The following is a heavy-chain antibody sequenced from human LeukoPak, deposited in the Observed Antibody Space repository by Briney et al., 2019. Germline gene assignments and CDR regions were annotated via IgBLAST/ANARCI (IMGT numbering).Heavy chain of an antibody. J-gene: IGHJ4*02. CDR3: ARQKEVDYFDY. CDR1: GFTFSSYS. D-gene: IGHD2-15*01. Sequence: GGSPRLSCTASGFTFSSYSLNWVRQAPGKGLEWVSSVSTGSNYIYYADSVKGRFTISRDNAKNSLYLQMNSLRAEDTAVYYCARQKEVDYFDYWGQGTLVTVSS. CDR2: VSTGSNYI. V-gene: IGHV3-21*01.